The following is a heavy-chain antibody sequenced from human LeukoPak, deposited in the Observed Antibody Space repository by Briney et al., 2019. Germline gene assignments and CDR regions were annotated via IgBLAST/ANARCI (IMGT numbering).Heavy chain of an antibody. D-gene: IGHD6-13*01. V-gene: IGHV4-34*01. J-gene: IGHJ4*02. CDR1: GGSFSGYH. Sequence: SETLSLTCAVYGGSFSGYHWSWIRQPPGKGLEWIGEINHSGSTNYNPSLKSRVTISVDTSKNQFSLKLSSVTAADTAVYYCARRTQQLVIDYWGQGTLVTVSS. CDR3: ARRTQQLVIDY. CDR2: INHSGST.